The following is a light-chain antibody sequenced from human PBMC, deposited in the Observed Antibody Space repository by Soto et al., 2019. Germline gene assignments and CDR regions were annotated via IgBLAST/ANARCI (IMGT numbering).Light chain of an antibody. CDR2: AAS. CDR1: QDISNY. J-gene: IGKJ3*01. V-gene: IGKV1-27*01. Sequence: DIQMTQSPSSLSASVGDRVTIACRASQDISNYLAWYQHKPGRAPNLLIYAASTLLSGVPSRFSGSGSGTDFTLTISSLQPEDVATYYCQKYDSAPPFTFGPGTKVDIK. CDR3: QKYDSAPPFT.